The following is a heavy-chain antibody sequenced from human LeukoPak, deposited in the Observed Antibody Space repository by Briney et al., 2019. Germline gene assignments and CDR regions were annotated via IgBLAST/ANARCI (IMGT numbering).Heavy chain of an antibody. CDR2: INPNSGGT. CDR1: GYTFTGYY. J-gene: IGHJ4*02. D-gene: IGHD3-22*01. CDR3: ARDIYDSSGSPDY. V-gene: IGHV1-2*02. Sequence: ASVKVSCKASGYTFTGYYTHWVRQAPGQGLEWMGWINPNSGGTNYAQKFQGRVTMTRDTSISTAYMELSRLRSDDTAVYYCARDIYDSSGSPDYWGQGTLVTVSS.